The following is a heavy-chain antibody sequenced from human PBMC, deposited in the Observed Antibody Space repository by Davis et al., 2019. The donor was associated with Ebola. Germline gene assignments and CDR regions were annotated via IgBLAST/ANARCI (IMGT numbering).Heavy chain of an antibody. D-gene: IGHD3-3*01. CDR3: AKSGPYYDFWSGQIYYYYGMDV. CDR1: GFTFSSYG. Sequence: GGSLRLSCAASGFTFSSYGMHWVRQAPGKGLEWVAVISYDGSNKYYADSVKGRFTISRDNSKNTLYLQMNSLRAEDTAVYYCAKSGPYYDFWSGQIYYYYGMDVWGQGTTVTVSS. V-gene: IGHV3-30*18. CDR2: ISYDGSNK. J-gene: IGHJ6*02.